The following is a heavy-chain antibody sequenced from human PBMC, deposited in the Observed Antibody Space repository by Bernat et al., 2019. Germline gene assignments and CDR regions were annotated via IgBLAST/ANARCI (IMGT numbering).Heavy chain of an antibody. CDR2: ISSSSSYT. Sequence: QVQLVESGGGVVQPGRSLRLSCAASGFTFSDYYMSWIRQAPGKGLEWVSYISSSSSYTNYADSVKGRFTISRDNAKNSLYLQMNSLRAEDTAVYYCARDSGSHKIAAAGHFDYWGQGTLVTVSS. CDR3: ARDSGSHKIAAAGHFDY. CDR1: GFTFSDYY. J-gene: IGHJ4*02. D-gene: IGHD6-13*01. V-gene: IGHV3-11*06.